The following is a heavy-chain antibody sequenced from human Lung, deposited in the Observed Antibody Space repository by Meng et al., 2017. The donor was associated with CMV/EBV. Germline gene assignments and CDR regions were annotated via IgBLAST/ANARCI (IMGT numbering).Heavy chain of an antibody. CDR3: VTETGYNYDN. J-gene: IGHJ4*02. V-gene: IGHV4-39*07. D-gene: IGHD5-24*01. CDR2: IYFSGNT. CDR1: GGSISSSSYY. Sequence: LQPQGAGPGQVQPPETLSLTCSVSGGSISSSSYYWGWIRQSPGKGLEWIGSIYFSGNTYYNPSLKSRVTMSVGTAQNKFSLTLRPVTAADTAVYYCVTETGYNYDNWGQGALVTVSS.